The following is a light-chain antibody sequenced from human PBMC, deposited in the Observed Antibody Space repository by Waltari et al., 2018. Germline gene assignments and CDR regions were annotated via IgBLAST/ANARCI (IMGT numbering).Light chain of an antibody. Sequence: DIHMTQSPSPLSAPVGDRVTITRHASHDITNYVNWYQQISGQAPKLLIYDAFNLLPGVPSRFSGSGSGTDFRLTISSLQPEDFATYYCKQCDHLPLTFGGGTKVEIK. CDR1: HDITNY. J-gene: IGKJ4*01. CDR2: DAF. V-gene: IGKV1-33*01. CDR3: KQCDHLPLT.